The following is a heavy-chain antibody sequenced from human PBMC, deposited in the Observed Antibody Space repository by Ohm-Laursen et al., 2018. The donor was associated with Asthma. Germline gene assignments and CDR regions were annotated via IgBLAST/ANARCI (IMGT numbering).Heavy chain of an antibody. CDR3: ARDGRLRGSFDY. V-gene: IGHV4-31*03. CDR1: GGSITSGGYY. J-gene: IGHJ4*02. CDR2: IYSSATT. Sequence: SQTLSLTCTVSGGSITSGGYYWSWIRQHPGKGLEWIGYIYSSATTYYNPSLKSRIIISIDPSKNQFSLILSSVTAADTALYFCARDGRLRGSFDYWGQGNLVTVSS. D-gene: IGHD3-10*01.